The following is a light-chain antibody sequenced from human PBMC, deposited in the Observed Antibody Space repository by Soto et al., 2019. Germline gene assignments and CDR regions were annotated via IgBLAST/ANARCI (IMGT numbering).Light chain of an antibody. CDR2: EVS. J-gene: IGKJ5*01. Sequence: DVVMTQTPLSLSVAPGQPASISCKSSQSLLHITGETFLFWYLQKPGQSPQLLIYEVSTRVSGVPERCSGSGSEKDFTLEISRVETDDVVIYYCMQSTRLPPTFGQGTRLGIE. CDR1: QSLLHITGETF. V-gene: IGKV2D-29*02. CDR3: MQSTRLPPT.